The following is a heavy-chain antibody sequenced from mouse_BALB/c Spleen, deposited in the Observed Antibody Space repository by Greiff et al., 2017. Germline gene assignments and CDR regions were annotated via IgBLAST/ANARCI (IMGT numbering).Heavy chain of an antibody. Sequence: EVQLVESGGGLVQPGGSLRLSCATSGFTFTDYYMSWVRQPPGKALEWLGFIRNKANGYTTEYSASVKGRFTISRDNSQSILYLQMNTLRAEDSATYYCASYDGAMDYWGQGTSVTVSS. J-gene: IGHJ4*01. CDR1: GFTFTDYY. CDR3: ASYDGAMDY. CDR2: IRNKANGYTT. D-gene: IGHD2-12*01. V-gene: IGHV7-3*02.